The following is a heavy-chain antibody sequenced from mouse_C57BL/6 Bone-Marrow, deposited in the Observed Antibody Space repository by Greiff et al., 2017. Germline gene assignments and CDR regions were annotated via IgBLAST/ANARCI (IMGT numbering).Heavy chain of an antibody. D-gene: IGHD1-1*01. CDR2: IHPNSGST. Sequence: QVQLQQPGAELVKPGASVKLSCKASGYTFTSYWMHWVKQRPGQGLEWIGMIHPNSGSTNYNEKFKGKATLTVDKSSSTAYMQLSSLTSEDSAVYYCARKGYYGAGVYFDYWGQGTTLTVSA. J-gene: IGHJ2*01. V-gene: IGHV1-64*01. CDR1: GYTFTSYW. CDR3: ARKGYYGAGVYFDY.